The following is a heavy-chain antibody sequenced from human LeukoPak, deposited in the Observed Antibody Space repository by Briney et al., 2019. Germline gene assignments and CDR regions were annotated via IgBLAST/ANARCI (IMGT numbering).Heavy chain of an antibody. D-gene: IGHD3-22*01. CDR3: ARDLRYYYDSSGFNWFDP. Sequence: GGSLRLSCAASEFSVGSNYMTWVRQAPGKGLEWVSLIYSGGSTYYADSVKGRFTISRDNAKNSLYLQMNSLRAEDTAVYYCARDLRYYYDSSGFNWFDPWGQGTLVTVSS. V-gene: IGHV3-66*01. J-gene: IGHJ5*02. CDR2: IYSGGST. CDR1: EFSVGSNY.